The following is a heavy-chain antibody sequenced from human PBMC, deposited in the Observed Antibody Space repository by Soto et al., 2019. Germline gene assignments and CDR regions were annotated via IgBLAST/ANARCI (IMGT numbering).Heavy chain of an antibody. CDR2: INRDGDNT. CDR3: EKVFTQSSWKDGLDS. V-gene: IGHV3-43*01. CDR1: GFSFDEYS. Sequence: GSLRLSCAASGFSFDEYSMHWVRQAPGKGLEWVSLINRDGDNTYYADSVKGRFTISRDNSKNSLYLHMSSLRIEDTAFYYWEKVFTQSSWKDGLDSWGQGTLVTVSS. J-gene: IGHJ4*02. D-gene: IGHD1-1*01.